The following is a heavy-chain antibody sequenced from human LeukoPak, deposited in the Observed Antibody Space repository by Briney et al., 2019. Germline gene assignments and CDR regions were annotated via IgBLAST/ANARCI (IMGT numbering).Heavy chain of an antibody. D-gene: IGHD3-22*01. CDR2: IRSKAYGGTT. Sequence: PGGSLRLSCTASGFTFGDYAMSWVRQAPGKGLEWVGFIRSKAYGGTTEYAASVKGRFTISRDDSKSIAYLQMNSLKTEDTAVYYCTRTYYYDSSGYLGDAFDIWGQGTMVTASS. J-gene: IGHJ3*02. V-gene: IGHV3-49*04. CDR3: TRTYYYDSSGYLGDAFDI. CDR1: GFTFGDYA.